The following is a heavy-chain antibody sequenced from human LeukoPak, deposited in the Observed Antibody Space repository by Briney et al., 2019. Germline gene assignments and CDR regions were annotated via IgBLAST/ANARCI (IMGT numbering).Heavy chain of an antibody. J-gene: IGHJ4*02. V-gene: IGHV4-59*01. CDR3: ASLPEYCSSTSCYMAY. Sequence: NPSETLSLTCTVSGGSISSYYWSWIRQPPGKGLEWIGYIYYSGSTNYNPSLKSRVTISVDTSKNQFSLKLSSVTAADTAVYYCASLPEYCSSTSCYMAYWGQGTLVTVSS. CDR1: GGSISSYY. CDR2: IYYSGST. D-gene: IGHD2-2*02.